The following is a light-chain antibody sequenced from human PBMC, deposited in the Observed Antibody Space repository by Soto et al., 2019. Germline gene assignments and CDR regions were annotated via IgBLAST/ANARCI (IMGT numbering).Light chain of an antibody. Sequence: ESVLTQSPVTLPLSPGERATLSCRASQSVGNYLAWYQQKPGQAPRLLIYDASNRAAGIPARFSGSGSGTDFTLTISSLEPEDFAVYYCQQRDNWYTFGQGTKLEIK. V-gene: IGKV3-11*01. CDR2: DAS. CDR1: QSVGNY. J-gene: IGKJ2*01. CDR3: QQRDNWYT.